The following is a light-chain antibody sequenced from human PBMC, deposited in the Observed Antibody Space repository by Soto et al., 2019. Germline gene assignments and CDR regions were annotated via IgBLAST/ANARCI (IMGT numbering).Light chain of an antibody. J-gene: IGKJ4*02. V-gene: IGKV1-5*01. Sequence: IPMTQSPSTVSASVGDSVTISCRASQAIVTYLAWYQQKPGRAPKLLIFDASTLQSGVSPRFRGSGSGSEFSLTISNLQPDDAGVYFCQHYTLSSGPFGGGTRVET. CDR2: DAS. CDR3: QHYTLSSGP. CDR1: QAIVTY.